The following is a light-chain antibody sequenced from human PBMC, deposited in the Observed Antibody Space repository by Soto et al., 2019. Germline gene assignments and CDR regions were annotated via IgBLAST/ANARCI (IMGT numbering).Light chain of an antibody. J-gene: IGLJ2*01. CDR3: SSYAGSNNYVV. CDR2: EVT. Sequence: QSVLTQPPSASGSPGQSVTLSCTGTSSDIGTYNFVSWYQQHPGKAPKLIIYEVTKRPSGVPDRFSGSKSGITASLTVSGLQAEDEADYYCSSYAGSNNYVVFGGGTKLTVL. CDR1: SSDIGTYNF. V-gene: IGLV2-8*01.